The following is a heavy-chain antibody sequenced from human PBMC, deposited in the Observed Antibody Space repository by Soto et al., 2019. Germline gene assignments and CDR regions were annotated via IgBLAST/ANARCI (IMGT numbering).Heavy chain of an antibody. CDR2: IYWNGIE. CDR3: AHGDPLDFHF. V-gene: IGHV2-5*01. Sequence: QITLRESGPALVKPTQTLTLTCTFSGFSLTTSGEAVGWIRQPPGKALEWLALIYWNGIERYSPSLKSRLSITKDTSKNHVVLTMANMDPVGTATYYCAHGDPLDFHFWGQGTLVTVSP. J-gene: IGHJ4*02. CDR1: GFSLTTSGEA. D-gene: IGHD3-10*01.